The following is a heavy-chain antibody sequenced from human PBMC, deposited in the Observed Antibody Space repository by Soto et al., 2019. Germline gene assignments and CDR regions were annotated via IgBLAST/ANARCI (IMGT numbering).Heavy chain of an antibody. Sequence: SVKVSCKASGFTFTSSAVQWVRQARGQRLEWIGWIVVGSGNTNYAQKFQERVTITRDMSTSTAFMELSSLRSEDTAVYYCAADRGSSSPNYYYYGMDVWGQGTTVTVSS. J-gene: IGHJ6*02. CDR3: AADRGSSSPNYYYYGMDV. V-gene: IGHV1-58*01. D-gene: IGHD6-6*01. CDR1: GFTFTSSA. CDR2: IVVGSGNT.